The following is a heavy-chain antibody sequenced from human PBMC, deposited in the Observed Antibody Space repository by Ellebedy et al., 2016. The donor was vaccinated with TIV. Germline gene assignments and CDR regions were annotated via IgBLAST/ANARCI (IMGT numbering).Heavy chain of an antibody. V-gene: IGHV4-30-4*01. CDR2: IYYGGST. CDR1: GGSISGSDYW. D-gene: IGHD3-16*01. Sequence: SETLSLTCTVSGGSISGSDYWWSWIRQPPGKGLEWIGYIYYGGSTYYNPSLQSRATISVDTSMNQFFLRVTSVTGADTAVYYCARGGRFGSRRCLDSWGQGTLVTVSS. J-gene: IGHJ5*01. CDR3: ARGGRFGSRRCLDS.